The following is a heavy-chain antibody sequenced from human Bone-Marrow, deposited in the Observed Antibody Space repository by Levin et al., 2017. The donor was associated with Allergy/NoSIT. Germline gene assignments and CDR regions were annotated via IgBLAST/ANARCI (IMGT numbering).Heavy chain of an antibody. J-gene: IGHJ6*02. V-gene: IGHV1-2*02. Sequence: ASVKVSCKASGYTFTGYYMHWVRQAPGQGPEWMGWINPNSGGTNYAQKFQGRVTMTRDTSISTAYMELSRPRSDDTAVYYFARELVAISSGNYFYGLDVWGQGTTVTVSS. CDR1: GYTFTGYY. CDR3: ARELVAISSGNYFYGLDV. CDR2: INPNSGGT. D-gene: IGHD2-15*01.